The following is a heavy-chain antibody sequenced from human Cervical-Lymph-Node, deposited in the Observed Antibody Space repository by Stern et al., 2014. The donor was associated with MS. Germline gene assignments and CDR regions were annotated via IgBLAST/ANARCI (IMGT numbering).Heavy chain of an antibody. CDR3: ASAVTGLNYYFHALDV. V-gene: IGHV1-24*01. D-gene: IGHD6-19*01. CDR2: SSPEDGET. Sequence: AQLVESGAEVKKPGASVKVSCKVSGYTLNDLSLHWVRQAPGEGLEWMGGSSPEDGETIFAQGLQGRVTVTEDTSTDTAYMELSSLRSEDTAVYYCASAVTGLNYYFHALDVWGQGTTVTVSS. J-gene: IGHJ6*02. CDR1: GYTLNDLS.